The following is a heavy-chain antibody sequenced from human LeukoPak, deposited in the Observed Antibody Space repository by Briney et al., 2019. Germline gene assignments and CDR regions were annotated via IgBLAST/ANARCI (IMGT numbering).Heavy chain of an antibody. D-gene: IGHD2-15*01. Sequence: PGGSLSLSCTTSGLTFSNSDMTWVRQAPGKGLEWVSSITTTSSYIYYADSVRGRFTVSRDNARNSLYLQMDSLRPEDTAVYYCARSGCPGGSCYLRYSWLDLWGRGTPVTVSS. CDR2: ITTTSSYI. J-gene: IGHJ5*02. CDR3: ARSGCPGGSCYLRYSWLDL. V-gene: IGHV3-21*01. CDR1: GLTFSNSD.